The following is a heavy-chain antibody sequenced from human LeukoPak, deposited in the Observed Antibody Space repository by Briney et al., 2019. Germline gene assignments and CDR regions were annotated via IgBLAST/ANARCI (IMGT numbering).Heavy chain of an antibody. CDR3: ARHGAGMEWELRRDYYYYYYMDV. D-gene: IGHD1-26*01. Sequence: PSETLSLTCTVSGGSISSSSYYWGWIRQPPGKGLEWIRSIYYSGSTYYNPSLKSRVTISVDTSKNQFSLKLSSVTAADTAVYYCARHGAGMEWELRRDYYYYYYMDVWGKGTTVTVSS. CDR1: GGSISSSSYY. V-gene: IGHV4-39*01. J-gene: IGHJ6*03. CDR2: IYYSGST.